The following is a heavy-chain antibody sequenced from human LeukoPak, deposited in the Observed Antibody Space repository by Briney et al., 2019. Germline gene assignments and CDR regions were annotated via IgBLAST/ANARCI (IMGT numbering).Heavy chain of an antibody. CDR1: GFTFSNCA. Sequence: GGSLRLSCAASGFTFSNCAMNWVRQAPGKGLEWVSVITGSGGSTYYADSVKGRFTISRDNSKNTLSLQMNSLRAEDTAVYYCAKGRLDGMGLLDYWGQGTLVTVSS. V-gene: IGHV3-23*01. D-gene: IGHD5-24*01. CDR3: AKGRLDGMGLLDY. CDR2: ITGSGGST. J-gene: IGHJ4*02.